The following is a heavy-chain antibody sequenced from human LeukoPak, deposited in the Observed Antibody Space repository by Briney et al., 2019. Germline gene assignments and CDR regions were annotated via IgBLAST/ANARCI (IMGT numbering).Heavy chain of an antibody. J-gene: IGHJ5*02. CDR3: VKGGYCSSTSCYVGWFDP. CDR1: GFTFSSYV. Sequence: GGSLRLSCAASGFTFSSYVMNWVRQAPGKGLEWVSVISGGGGSTHYADSVKGRFTISRDNSKSTLFLQMNSLRAEDTAVYYCVKGGYCSSTSCYVGWFDPWGQGTLVTVSS. D-gene: IGHD2-2*01. CDR2: ISGGGGST. V-gene: IGHV3-23*01.